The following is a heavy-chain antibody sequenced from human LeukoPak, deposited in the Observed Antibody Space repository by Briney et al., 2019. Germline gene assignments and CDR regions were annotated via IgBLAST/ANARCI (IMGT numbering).Heavy chain of an antibody. CDR1: GYSISSGYY. Sequence: SETLSLTCTVSGYSISSGYYWGWIRQPPGKGLEWIGSIYHSGSTYYNPSLKSRVTISVDTSKYQFSLKLSSVTAADTAVYYCARVGLRTWPLYYFDYWGQGTLVTVSS. CDR3: ARVGLRTWPLYYFDY. J-gene: IGHJ4*02. D-gene: IGHD5-12*01. CDR2: IYHSGST. V-gene: IGHV4-38-2*02.